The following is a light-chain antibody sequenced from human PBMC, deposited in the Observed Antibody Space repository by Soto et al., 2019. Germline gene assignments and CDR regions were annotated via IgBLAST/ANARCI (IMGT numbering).Light chain of an antibody. J-gene: IGKJ4*01. CDR1: QSVSSN. CDR3: PQYNNLPPLT. V-gene: IGKV3-15*01. CDR2: GAS. Sequence: EIVMTQSPATLSVSPGERATLSCRASQSVSSNLAWYQQKPGQAPRLLIYGASTRATGIPARFSGSGSGTEFTLTISSLQSEVFAVYYCPQYNNLPPLTFGGGTNVEIK.